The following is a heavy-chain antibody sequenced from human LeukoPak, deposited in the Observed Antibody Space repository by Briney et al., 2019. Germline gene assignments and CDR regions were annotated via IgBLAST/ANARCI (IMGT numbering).Heavy chain of an antibody. CDR2: ISSSGSTI. V-gene: IGHV3-11*04. Sequence: GGSLRLSCAASGFTFSDYYMSWIRQAPGKGLEWVSYISSSGSTIYYADSVKGRFTISRDNAKNSLYLQMNSLRAEDTAVYYCARIKVRQWLAYYFDYWGQGTLVTVSS. CDR1: GFTFSDYY. J-gene: IGHJ4*02. CDR3: ARIKVRQWLAYYFDY. D-gene: IGHD6-19*01.